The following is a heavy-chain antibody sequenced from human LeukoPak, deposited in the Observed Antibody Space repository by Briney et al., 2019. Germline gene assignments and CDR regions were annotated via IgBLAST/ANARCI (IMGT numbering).Heavy chain of an antibody. J-gene: IGHJ4*02. CDR2: IIPIFGTA. Sequence: ASVKVSCKASGGTFSSYAISWVRQAPGQGLEWMGGIIPIFGTANYAQKFQGRVTITTDESTSTAYMELSSLRSEDTAVYYCARDSYGGKIPYYFDYWGQGTLVTVSS. CDR3: ARDSYGGKIPYYFDY. D-gene: IGHD4-23*01. V-gene: IGHV1-69*05. CDR1: GGTFSSYA.